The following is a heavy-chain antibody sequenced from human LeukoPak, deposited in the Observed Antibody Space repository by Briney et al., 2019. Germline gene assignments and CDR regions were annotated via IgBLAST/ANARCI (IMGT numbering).Heavy chain of an antibody. CDR1: GGTFSSYG. Sequence: GASVKVSCKASGGTFSSYGISWVRQAPGQGLEWMGGIIPIFGTANYALKFQGRVTITADESTSTAYMELSSLRSEDTAVYYCVRLDEYSSSSRYYGMDVWGQGTTVTVSS. D-gene: IGHD6-6*01. CDR3: VRLDEYSSSSRYYGMDV. V-gene: IGHV1-69*13. CDR2: IIPIFGTA. J-gene: IGHJ6*02.